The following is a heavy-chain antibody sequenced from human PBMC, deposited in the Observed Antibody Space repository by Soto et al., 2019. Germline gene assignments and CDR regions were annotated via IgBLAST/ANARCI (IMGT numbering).Heavy chain of an antibody. CDR3: ARLSREGSYYVAY. CDR2: IYPGDSDT. D-gene: IGHD1-26*01. CDR1: GYSFTNYW. J-gene: IGHJ4*02. V-gene: IGHV5-51*01. Sequence: GESLKISCKGSGYSFTNYWIAWVRQMPGKGLEWMGVIYPGDSDTGYSPSFQGHVTISADKSISTAYLQWSSLKASDTAIYYCARLSREGSYYVAYWGQGTLVTVSS.